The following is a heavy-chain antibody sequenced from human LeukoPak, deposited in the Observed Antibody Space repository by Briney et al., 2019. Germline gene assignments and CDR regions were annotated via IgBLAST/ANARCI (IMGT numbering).Heavy chain of an antibody. Sequence: GASVKVSCKASGYTFTGYYMHWVRQAPGQGLEWMGWINPNSGGTNYAQKFQGWVTMTRDTSISTAYMELSRLRSDDTAVYYCARDYYYDSSGYLNWFDPWGQGTLVTVSS. CDR1: GYTFTGYY. D-gene: IGHD3-22*01. V-gene: IGHV1-2*04. CDR3: ARDYYYDSSGYLNWFDP. CDR2: INPNSGGT. J-gene: IGHJ5*02.